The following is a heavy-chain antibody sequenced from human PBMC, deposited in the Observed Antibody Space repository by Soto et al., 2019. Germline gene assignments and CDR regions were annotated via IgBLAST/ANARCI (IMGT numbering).Heavy chain of an antibody. Sequence: SETLSLTCTVSGGSIRGYYWSWLRQPAGKGLEWVGRIYSNGSATYNPSLKSRVTMSVDTSKNQFSLKLRSVTAADTAVYYCVKERVIVAFGWLVPWGQGTLVIGSS. CDR1: GGSIRGYY. V-gene: IGHV4-4*07. J-gene: IGHJ5*02. CDR2: IYSNGSA. CDR3: VKERVIVAFGWLVP. D-gene: IGHD3-22*01.